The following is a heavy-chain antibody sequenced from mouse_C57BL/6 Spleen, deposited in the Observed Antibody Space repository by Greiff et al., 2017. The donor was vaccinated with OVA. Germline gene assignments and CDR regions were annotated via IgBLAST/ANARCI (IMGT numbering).Heavy chain of an antibody. V-gene: IGHV1-62-2*01. J-gene: IGHJ4*01. CDR1: GYTFTEYT. D-gene: IGHD1-1*01. CDR3: ARHEEGHSADYYGGSPCAVDY. Sequence: QVQLQQSGAELVKPGASVKLSCKASGYTFTEYTIHWVKQRPGQGLEWIGWFYPGSGSIKYNEKFKDKATLTADKSSSTAYMELSRVTSEDTADYFCARHEEGHSADYYGGSPCAVDYWGQGTSVTVSS. CDR2: FYPGSGSI.